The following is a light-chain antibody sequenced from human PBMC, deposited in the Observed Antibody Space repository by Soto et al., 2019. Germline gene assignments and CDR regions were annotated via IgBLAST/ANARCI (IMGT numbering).Light chain of an antibody. CDR1: QSVSSSY. Sequence: EIVLTQSPGTLSLSPGERATLSCRASQSVSSSYLAGYQQKPGQAPRLLIYGASSRATGIPDRFSGSGSGTDFTLTLSRLGPEDFAVYYCQQYGSSSSTFGHGTKVEIK. CDR3: QQYGSSSST. V-gene: IGKV3-20*01. CDR2: GAS. J-gene: IGKJ2*01.